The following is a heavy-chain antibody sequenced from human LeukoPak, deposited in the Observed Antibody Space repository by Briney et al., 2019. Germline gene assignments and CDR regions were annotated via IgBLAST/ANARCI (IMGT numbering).Heavy chain of an antibody. Sequence: GGSLRLSCAASGFTFSSYAMTWVRQAPGKGLEWVSAISGSGGTTYYADSVKGRFTISRDNSKNTLYPQMNSLRADDTAVYYCARGLQEYTYGFDYWGQGTLVTVSS. V-gene: IGHV3-23*01. CDR3: ARGLQEYTYGFDY. J-gene: IGHJ4*02. CDR1: GFTFSSYA. D-gene: IGHD5-18*01. CDR2: ISGSGGTT.